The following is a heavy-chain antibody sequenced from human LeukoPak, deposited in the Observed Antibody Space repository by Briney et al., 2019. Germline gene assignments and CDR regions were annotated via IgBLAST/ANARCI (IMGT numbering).Heavy chain of an antibody. CDR2: IVVGSGNT. D-gene: IGHD4-11*01. CDR1: GFTFTSSA. CDR3: ARQQGLQNLNFDY. Sequence: VASVKVSCKASGFTFTSSAMQWVRQARGQRLEWIGRIVVGSGNTDYVQKFQERVTITRDTSTSTVYMELSSLRSEDTAVYYCARQQGLQNLNFDYWGQGTLVTVSS. J-gene: IGHJ4*02. V-gene: IGHV1-58*02.